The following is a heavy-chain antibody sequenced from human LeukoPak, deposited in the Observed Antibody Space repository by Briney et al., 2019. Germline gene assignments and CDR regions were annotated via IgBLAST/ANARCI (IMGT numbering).Heavy chain of an antibody. Sequence: GSAKVSCKASRQIFTSYGISWVRQAPGPGREWWGGISAYIVERNYAQKLQGRVTMTTDTSTSTAYMELRSLRSDDTAVYYCARAGGPPYCSITSCYVALDAFDIWGQGTMVTVSS. D-gene: IGHD2-2*01. CDR2: ISAYIVER. V-gene: IGHV1-18*01. CDR1: RQIFTSYG. J-gene: IGHJ3*02. CDR3: ARAGGPPYCSITSCYVALDAFDI.